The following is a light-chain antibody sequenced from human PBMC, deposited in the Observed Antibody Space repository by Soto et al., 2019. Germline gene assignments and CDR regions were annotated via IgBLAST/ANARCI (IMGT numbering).Light chain of an antibody. J-gene: IGKJ1*01. Sequence: IQMTQSPSTPSASVGDRVTITCRASQTISTWLAWYQQKPGEAPKLLIYKASTLEVGVPSRFSASGSGTEFTLTINTLQPADFATYYCQQYNSYPWTFGQGTKV. CDR2: KAS. V-gene: IGKV1-5*03. CDR3: QQYNSYPWT. CDR1: QTISTW.